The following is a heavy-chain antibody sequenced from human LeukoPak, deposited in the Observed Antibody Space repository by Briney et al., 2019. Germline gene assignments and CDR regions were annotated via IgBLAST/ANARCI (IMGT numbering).Heavy chain of an antibody. CDR2: IYYSGST. V-gene: IGHV4-59*01. CDR1: GGSISSYY. D-gene: IGHD3-22*01. J-gene: IGHJ3*02. Sequence: SETLSLTCTVSGGSISSYYRSWIRQPPGKGLEWIGYIYYSGSTNYNPSLKSRVTIPVDTSKNQFSMKLSSVTAADTAVYYCARYDGSGYYHGSTFDIWGQGTMVTVSS. CDR3: ARYDGSGYYHGSTFDI.